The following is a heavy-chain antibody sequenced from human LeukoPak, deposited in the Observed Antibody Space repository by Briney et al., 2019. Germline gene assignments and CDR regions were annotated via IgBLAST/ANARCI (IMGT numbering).Heavy chain of an antibody. CDR2: INPYGTT. CDR1: GGSISSGDYY. CDR3: ARAGPNVGAPFDY. J-gene: IGHJ4*02. Sequence: PSETLSLTCSVSGGSISSGDYYWTWVRQPAGKGLEWIGRINPYGTTNYNPSVRSRLTISADTSRNQFSLKLSSVTAADTAVYYCARAGPNVGAPFDYWGQGTLVTVSS. D-gene: IGHD2-8*01. V-gene: IGHV4-61*02.